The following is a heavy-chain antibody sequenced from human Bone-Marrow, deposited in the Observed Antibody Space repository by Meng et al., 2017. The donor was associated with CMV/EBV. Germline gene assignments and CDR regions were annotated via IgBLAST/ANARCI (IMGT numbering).Heavy chain of an antibody. CDR3: ARECSTSCYFLDAFDI. V-gene: IGHV3-21*01. CDR1: GFTFSSYW. CDR2: ISSSSSYI. D-gene: IGHD2-2*01. J-gene: IGHJ3*02. Sequence: GESLKISCAASGFTFSSYWMSWVRQAPGKGLEWVSSISSSSSYIYYADSVKGRFTISRDNAKNSLYLQMNSLRAEDTAVYYCARECSTSCYFLDAFDIWGQGTMVTVSS.